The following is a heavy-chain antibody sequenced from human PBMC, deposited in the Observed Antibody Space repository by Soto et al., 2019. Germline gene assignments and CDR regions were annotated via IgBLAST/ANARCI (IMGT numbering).Heavy chain of an antibody. CDR2: MYYSGST. CDR1: GGSISSGDYY. J-gene: IGHJ5*02. Sequence: QVQLQESGPGLVKPSQTLSLTCTVSGGSISSGDYYWSWIRQPPGKGLEWIGYMYYSGSTYYNPSLKSRVTIPVDTPKNQFSLKLSSVTAADTAVYYCARYSGYEGLRFDPWGQGTLVTVSS. V-gene: IGHV4-30-4*01. D-gene: IGHD5-12*01. CDR3: ARYSGYEGLRFDP.